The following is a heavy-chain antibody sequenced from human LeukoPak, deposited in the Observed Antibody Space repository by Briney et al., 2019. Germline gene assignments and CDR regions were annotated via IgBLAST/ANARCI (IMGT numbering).Heavy chain of an antibody. CDR2: ISGDGRST. J-gene: IGHJ4*02. CDR3: TKDAGYSSSREFDS. CDR1: GFTFNNYA. V-gene: IGHV3-23*01. Sequence: GGSLRLSCAASGFTFNNYALTWVRQAPGQGLEWVSTISGDGRSTYYADSVKGRFTISRDNSKNTLFLQMNSLRAENTAVYYCTKDAGYSSSREFDSWGQGTLVIVSS. D-gene: IGHD6-13*01.